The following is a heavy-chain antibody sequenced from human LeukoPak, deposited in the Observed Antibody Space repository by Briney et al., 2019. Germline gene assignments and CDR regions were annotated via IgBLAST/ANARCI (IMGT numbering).Heavy chain of an antibody. D-gene: IGHD3-22*01. CDR2: ISGSGGST. CDR1: GFTFSSYA. CDR3: AKDHRGYYDSSAAFDY. Sequence: GGSLRLSCAASGFTFSSYAMSWVRQAPGKGLEWVSAISGSGGSTYYADSVKGRFTISRDNSKNTLYLQMNSLRAEDTAVYYCAKDHRGYYDSSAAFDYWGQGTLVTVSS. V-gene: IGHV3-23*01. J-gene: IGHJ4*02.